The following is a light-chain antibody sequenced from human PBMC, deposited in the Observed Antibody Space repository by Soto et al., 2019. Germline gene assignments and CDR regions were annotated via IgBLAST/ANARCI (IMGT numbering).Light chain of an antibody. CDR1: SGHSSYI. CDR2: LEGSGSY. CDR3: ETWDSNTHAV. Sequence: QPVLTQSSSASASLGSSVKLTCTLSSGHSSYIIAWHQQQPGKDPRYLMKLEGSGSYNKGSGVPDRFSGSSSGADRYLTISNLQFEDEADYYCETWDSNTHAVFGGGTQLTVL. V-gene: IGLV4-60*02. J-gene: IGLJ7*01.